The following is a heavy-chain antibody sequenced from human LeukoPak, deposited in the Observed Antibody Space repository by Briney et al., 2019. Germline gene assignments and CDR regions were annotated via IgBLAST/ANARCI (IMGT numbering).Heavy chain of an antibody. CDR2: INHSGST. CDR1: RGSFSGYY. D-gene: IGHD3-10*01. CDR3: ARRPPYYYGSGSYYRAYYYYMDV. J-gene: IGHJ6*03. V-gene: IGHV4-34*01. Sequence: RASETLSLTCGVYRGSFSGYYWSWIRQPPGKGLEWIGEINHSGSTNYNPSLKSRVTISVDTSKNQFSLKLSSVTAADTAVYYCARRPPYYYGSGSYYRAYYYYMDVWGKGTTVTISS.